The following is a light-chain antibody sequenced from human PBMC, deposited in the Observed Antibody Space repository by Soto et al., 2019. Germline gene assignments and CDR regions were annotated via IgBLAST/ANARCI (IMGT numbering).Light chain of an antibody. CDR3: SSYTSSSTLNYV. CDR1: SSDVGGYNY. J-gene: IGLJ1*01. V-gene: IGLV2-14*01. CDR2: EVS. Sequence: QSALTQPASVSGSPGQSITISCTGTSSDVGGYNYVSWYQQHPGKAPKLMCYEVSNRPSGVSNRFSGSKSGNTASLTISGLQAEDEADYYCSSYTSSSTLNYVFGTGTKLTVL.